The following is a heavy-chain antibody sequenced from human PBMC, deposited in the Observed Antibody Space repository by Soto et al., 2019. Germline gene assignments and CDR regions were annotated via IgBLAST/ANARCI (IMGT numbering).Heavy chain of an antibody. CDR3: AKDTDYYGSGSWDLYY. Sequence: GGSLRLSCAASGFTFSSYAMSWVRQAPGKGLEWVSAISGSGGSTYYADSVKGRFTISRDNSKNTLYLQMNSLRAEDTAVYYCAKDTDYYGSGSWDLYYWGQGTLVTVSS. D-gene: IGHD3-10*01. CDR2: ISGSGGST. J-gene: IGHJ4*02. V-gene: IGHV3-23*01. CDR1: GFTFSSYA.